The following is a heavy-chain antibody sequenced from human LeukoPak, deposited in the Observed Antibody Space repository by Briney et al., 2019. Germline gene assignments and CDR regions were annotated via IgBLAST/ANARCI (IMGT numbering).Heavy chain of an antibody. J-gene: IGHJ6*02. V-gene: IGHV3-33*01. CDR3: ARDVVAATQTFSYGMDV. Sequence: PGGSLRLSCAASGFIFSSFGIHWVRQAPGKGLEGVAIVWYDGSNKHYADSVKGRFTISRDNSKNTLYLQMNSLRAEDTAVYYCARDVVAATQTFSYGMDVWGQGTTVTVSS. CDR1: GFIFSSFG. D-gene: IGHD2-15*01. CDR2: VWYDGSNK.